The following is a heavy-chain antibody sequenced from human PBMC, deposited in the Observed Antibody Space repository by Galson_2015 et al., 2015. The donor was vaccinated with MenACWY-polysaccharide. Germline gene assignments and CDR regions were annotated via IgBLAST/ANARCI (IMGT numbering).Heavy chain of an antibody. V-gene: IGHV1-8*01. Sequence: SVKVSCKASGYKFTSYDINWVRQATRQGLEWMGWMNPNSGNTGYAQKFQGRVTMTSNSAMTTAYMELSSLRSEDTAVYYCARIIARKYTFADSCGPGTLVTVSS. CDR3: ARIIARKYTFADS. D-gene: IGHD2-21*01. CDR2: MNPNSGNT. J-gene: IGHJ4*02. CDR1: GYKFTSYD.